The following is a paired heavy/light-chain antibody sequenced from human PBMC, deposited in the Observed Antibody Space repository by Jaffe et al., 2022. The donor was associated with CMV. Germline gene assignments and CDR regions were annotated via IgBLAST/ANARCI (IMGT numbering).Heavy chain of an antibody. D-gene: IGHD6-6*01. CDR1: GDSINNYY. CDR3: ARIRTLADRPTYYYGMDV. V-gene: IGHV4-59*01. J-gene: IGHJ6*02. Sequence: QVQLQESGPGLVKPSETLSLTCTVSGDSINNYYWSWIRQSPGKGLEWIGYLYYTGSTNYNPSLKSRLTMSVDTSKKHFSLKLSSVTAADTAVYYCARIRTLADRPTYYYGMDVWGQGTTVTVSS. CDR2: LYYTGST.
Light chain of an antibody. CDR1: QSLLHSNGYNY. CDR2: LGS. J-gene: IGKJ4*01. V-gene: IGKV2-28*01. Sequence: VMTQSPLSLPVTPGEPASISCRASQSLLHSNGYNYLDWYLQRPGQSPQLLIYLGSNRASGVPDRFSGSGSGTDFTLRISRVEAEDVGVYYCMQALRTTTFGGGTKVEI. CDR3: MQALRTTT.